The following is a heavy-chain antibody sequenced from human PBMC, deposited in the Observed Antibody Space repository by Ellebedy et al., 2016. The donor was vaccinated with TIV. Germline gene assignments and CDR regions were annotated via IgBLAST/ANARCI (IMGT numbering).Heavy chain of an antibody. CDR1: GFTFNNYA. J-gene: IGHJ3*01. Sequence: GESLKISCAASGFTFNNYAMSWVRQAPGKGLEWVSGIYGSGGGISYADSVKGRFTISRDNSKNTLYLQMNSLRAEDTAIYYCAKDQVGGDGRWVFDVWGQGTVLTVSS. CDR2: IYGSGGGI. V-gene: IGHV3-23*01. D-gene: IGHD3-16*01. CDR3: AKDQVGGDGRWVFDV.